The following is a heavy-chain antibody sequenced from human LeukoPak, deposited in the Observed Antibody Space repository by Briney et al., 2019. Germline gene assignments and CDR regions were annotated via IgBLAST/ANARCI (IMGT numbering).Heavy chain of an antibody. Sequence: GESLKISCKGSGYSFTSYWIGWVRQMPGKGLEWMGIIHPGDSDTRYSPSFQGQVTISADKSISTAYLQWSSLKASDTAMYYCARTRDFWSGYYYMDVWGKGTTVTVSS. J-gene: IGHJ6*03. CDR1: GYSFTSYW. D-gene: IGHD3-3*01. CDR2: IHPGDSDT. CDR3: ARTRDFWSGYYYMDV. V-gene: IGHV5-51*01.